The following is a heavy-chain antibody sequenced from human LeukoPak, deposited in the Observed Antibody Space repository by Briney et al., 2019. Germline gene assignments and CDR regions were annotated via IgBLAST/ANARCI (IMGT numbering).Heavy chain of an antibody. Sequence: PGGSLRLSCAASGFTFSDYYMSWIRQAPGKGLEWVSYISSSGSTIYYADSVRGRFTISRDNAKNSLYLQMNSLRAEDTAVYYCAKGRIGYYDFWSGYYSPDYYYYGMDVWGQGTTVTVSS. CDR3: AKGRIGYYDFWSGYYSPDYYYYGMDV. V-gene: IGHV3-11*01. CDR1: GFTFSDYY. CDR2: ISSSGSTI. J-gene: IGHJ6*02. D-gene: IGHD3-3*01.